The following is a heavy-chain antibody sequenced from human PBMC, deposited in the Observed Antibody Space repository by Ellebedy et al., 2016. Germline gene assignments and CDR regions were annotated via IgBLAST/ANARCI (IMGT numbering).Heavy chain of an antibody. D-gene: IGHD6-13*01. V-gene: IGHV5-51*01. CDR2: IYPGDSEI. J-gene: IGHJ4*02. CDR3: ARYRLRATAAGPPFDY. CDR1: GYTFHSYW. Sequence: GGSLRLSCKGSGYTFHSYWIAWVRQKPGKGLEWMGIIYPGDSEIRYSPSFQGQVTMSVDKSITTAHLQWRSLKASDSAMYFCARYRLRATAAGPPFDYWGQGTLVTVSS.